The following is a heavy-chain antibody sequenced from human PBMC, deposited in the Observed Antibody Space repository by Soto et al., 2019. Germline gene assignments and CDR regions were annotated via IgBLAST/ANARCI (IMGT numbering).Heavy chain of an antibody. J-gene: IGHJ5*02. V-gene: IGHV3-23*01. CDR3: AKRTQTTLNGFDP. Sequence: GGSLRLSCAASGFTFSSYAMSWVRQAPGKGLEWVSTITDSGGSTYYADSVKGRFTISRDNSMDTLYLQMISLRAEDTAVYYCAKRTQTTLNGFDPWGQGTRVTVSS. CDR2: ITDSGGST. CDR1: GFTFSSYA. D-gene: IGHD4-17*01.